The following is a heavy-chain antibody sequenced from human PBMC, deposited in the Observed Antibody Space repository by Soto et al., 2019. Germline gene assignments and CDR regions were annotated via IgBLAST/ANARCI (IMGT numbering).Heavy chain of an antibody. J-gene: IGHJ6*02. CDR1: GFTFSNYW. Sequence: GGSLRLSCAASGFTFSNYWMHWVRQAPGKGLEWVSAISGSGGSTYYADSVKGRFTISRDNSKNTLYLQMNSLRAEDTAVYYCAAQRPIVVVVAATPRGGMDVWGQGTTVTVSS. CDR3: AAQRPIVVVVAATPRGGMDV. D-gene: IGHD2-15*01. CDR2: ISGSGGST. V-gene: IGHV3-23*01.